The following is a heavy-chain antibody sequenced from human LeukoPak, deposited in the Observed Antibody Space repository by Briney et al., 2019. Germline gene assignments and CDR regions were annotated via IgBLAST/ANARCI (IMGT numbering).Heavy chain of an antibody. CDR1: GGSISSGGYY. CDR3: AGERGEEYSSGWYKRNYFDN. D-gene: IGHD6-19*01. Sequence: SETLSLTCTVSGGSISSGGYYWSWIRQHPGKGLEWIGYNYYSGSTYYNPSLKSRVTISVDTSKNQFSLKLTSVTGADTAVYYCAGERGEEYSSGWYKRNYFDNWGQGIRVTVSS. J-gene: IGHJ4*02. V-gene: IGHV4-31*03. CDR2: NYYSGST.